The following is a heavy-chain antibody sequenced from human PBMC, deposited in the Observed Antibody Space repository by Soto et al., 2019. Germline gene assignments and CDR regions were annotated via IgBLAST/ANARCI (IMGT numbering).Heavy chain of an antibody. D-gene: IGHD3-3*01. V-gene: IGHV1-69*06. CDR3: ARGPAIFGVVTYYFDY. CDR2: IIPIFGTA. Sequence: QVQLVQSGAEVKKPGSSVKVSCKASGGTFSSYAISWVRQAPGQGLEWMGGIIPIFGTANYAQKFQGRVTITADKSTSTAYMELSSLRSEDTAVYYCARGPAIFGVVTYYFDYWGQGTLVTVSS. CDR1: GGTFSSYA. J-gene: IGHJ4*02.